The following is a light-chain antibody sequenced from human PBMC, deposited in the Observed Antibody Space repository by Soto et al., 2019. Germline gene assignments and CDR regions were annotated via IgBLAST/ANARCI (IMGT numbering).Light chain of an antibody. CDR3: QQFNNWPPWT. V-gene: IGKV3-15*01. CDR2: GAS. Sequence: EIVMTQSPATLSVSPGERATLSCRASQNVDNNLVWYQQKPGQAPRLLIYGASTRAAGIPDRFSGSGSGTDFTLTISGLQSDDFAFYYCQQFNNWPPWTFGQGTKVEIK. J-gene: IGKJ1*01. CDR1: QNVDNN.